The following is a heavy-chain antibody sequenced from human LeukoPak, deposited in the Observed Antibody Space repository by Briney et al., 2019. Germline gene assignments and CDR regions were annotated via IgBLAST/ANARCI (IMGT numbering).Heavy chain of an antibody. V-gene: IGHV1-46*01. CDR3: ARGGQYYYDSSGYYYLYYYMDV. CDR1: GYTFTSYY. Sequence: PTASVKVSCKASGYTFTSYYMHWVRQAPGQGLEWMGIINPSGGSTSYAQKFQGRVTMTRDTSTSTVYMELSSLRSEGTAVYYCARGGQYYYDSSGYYYLYYYMDVWGKGTTVTVSS. CDR2: INPSGGST. D-gene: IGHD3-22*01. J-gene: IGHJ6*03.